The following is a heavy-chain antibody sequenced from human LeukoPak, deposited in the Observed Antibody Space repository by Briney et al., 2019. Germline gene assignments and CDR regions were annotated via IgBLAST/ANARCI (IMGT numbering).Heavy chain of an antibody. J-gene: IGHJ3*02. CDR1: GYTFTSYY. Sequence: GASVKVSCKASGYTFTSYYMHWVRQAPGQGLEWMGIINPSGGSTSYAQKFQGRVTMTRDMSTSTVYMELSSLRSEDAAVYYCARVDYGDYFEWAADIWGQGTMVTVSS. D-gene: IGHD4-17*01. V-gene: IGHV1-46*01. CDR3: ARVDYGDYFEWAADI. CDR2: INPSGGST.